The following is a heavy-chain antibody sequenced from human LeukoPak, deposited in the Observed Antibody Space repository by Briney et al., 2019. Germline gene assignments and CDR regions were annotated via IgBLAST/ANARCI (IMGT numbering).Heavy chain of an antibody. Sequence: ASVRVSCKASGYTFTSYYIHWVRQAPGQGHEWMGVINPSGGSTTYAQNFKDRVTMTRDTSTSTVYMEVSSLRSADTALYYCARDPEANWAFFDHWGQGTLVTVSA. CDR1: GYTFTSYY. CDR3: ARDPEANWAFFDH. CDR2: INPSGGST. D-gene: IGHD7-27*01. V-gene: IGHV1-46*01. J-gene: IGHJ4*02.